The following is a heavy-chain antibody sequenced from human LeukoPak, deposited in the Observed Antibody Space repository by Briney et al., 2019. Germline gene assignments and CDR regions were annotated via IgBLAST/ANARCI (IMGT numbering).Heavy chain of an antibody. CDR3: AKSQLYCSSTSCYPFDY. V-gene: IGHV3-23*01. J-gene: IGHJ4*02. CDR2: ISGSGGST. Sequence: GGSLRLSCAASGFTFSSYAMSWVRQAPGEGLEWVSAISGSGGSTYYADSVKGRFTISRDNPKNTLYLQMNSLRAEDTAVYYCAKSQLYCSSTSCYPFDYWGQGTLVTVSS. CDR1: GFTFSSYA. D-gene: IGHD2-2*01.